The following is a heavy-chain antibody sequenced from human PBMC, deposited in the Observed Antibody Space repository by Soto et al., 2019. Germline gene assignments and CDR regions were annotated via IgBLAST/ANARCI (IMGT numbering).Heavy chain of an antibody. CDR3: ARDYYYDSSGYYSYFDY. Sequence: PSETLSLTCTVSGGSISSYYWSWIRQPAGKGLEWIGRIYTSGSTNYNPSLKSLVTMSVDTSKNQFSLKLSSVTAADTAVYYCARDYYYDSSGYYSYFDYWGQGTLVTVSS. CDR2: IYTSGST. D-gene: IGHD3-22*01. CDR1: GGSISSYY. J-gene: IGHJ4*02. V-gene: IGHV4-4*07.